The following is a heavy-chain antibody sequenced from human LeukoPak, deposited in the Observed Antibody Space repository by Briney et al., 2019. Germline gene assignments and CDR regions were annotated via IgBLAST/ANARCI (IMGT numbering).Heavy chain of an antibody. CDR3: AKTSLSDSSGHYYYMDV. CDR1: GFSFNNYG. D-gene: IGHD3-3*01. Sequence: GSLRLSCAASGFSFNNYGMHWVRHTPSKGLEWVAFIRFDEREKFYADSVKGRYTISRDNSRNTVSLQLSNLRTEDTALYYCAKTSLSDSSGHYYYMDVWGKGTTVTVSS. J-gene: IGHJ6*03. V-gene: IGHV3-30*02. CDR2: IRFDEREK.